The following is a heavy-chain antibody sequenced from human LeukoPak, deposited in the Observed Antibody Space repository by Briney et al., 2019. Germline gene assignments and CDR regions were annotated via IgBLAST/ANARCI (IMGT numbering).Heavy chain of an antibody. CDR3: ARQSGGATDYFDY. D-gene: IGHD1-26*01. Sequence: ASETLSLTCTVSGGSINNGGYYWSWIRQHPGKGLEWIGYIYHSGSTYYNPSLKSRVTISVDRSKNQFSLKLSSVTAADTAVYYCARQSGGATDYFDYWGQGTLVTVSS. J-gene: IGHJ4*02. CDR1: GGSINNGGYY. CDR2: IYHSGST. V-gene: IGHV4-31*03.